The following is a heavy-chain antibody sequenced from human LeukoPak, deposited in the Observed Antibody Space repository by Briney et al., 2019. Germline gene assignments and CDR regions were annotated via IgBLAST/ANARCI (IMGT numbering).Heavy chain of an antibody. D-gene: IGHD2-15*01. J-gene: IGHJ4*02. CDR3: ARTYCSGGSCYPYYFDY. CDR2: ISGSGGST. CDR1: GFTFNSYD. V-gene: IGHV3-23*01. Sequence: PGGSLRLSCAASGFTFNSYDMSWVRQAPGKGLEWVSAISGSGGSTYYADSVKGRFTISRDNSKNTLYLQMNSLRAEDTAVYYCARTYCSGGSCYPYYFDYWGQGTLVTVSS.